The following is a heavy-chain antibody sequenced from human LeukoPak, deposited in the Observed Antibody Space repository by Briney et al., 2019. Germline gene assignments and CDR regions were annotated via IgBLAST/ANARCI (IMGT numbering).Heavy chain of an antibody. Sequence: SVKVSCKASGGTFSSYAISWVRQAPGQGLEWMGRIIPIFGTANYAQKFQGRVTITTDESTSTAYMELSSLRSEDTAVYYCANYPIYSGSYYGYFQHRGQGTLVTVSS. V-gene: IGHV1-69*05. CDR2: IIPIFGTA. CDR1: GGTFSSYA. D-gene: IGHD1-26*01. J-gene: IGHJ1*01. CDR3: ANYPIYSGSYYGYFQH.